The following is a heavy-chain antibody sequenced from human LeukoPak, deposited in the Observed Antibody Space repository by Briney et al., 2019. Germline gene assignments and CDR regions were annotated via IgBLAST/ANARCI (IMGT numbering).Heavy chain of an antibody. CDR2: MSPNSGNT. CDR3: ARNAPKTGDFFY. V-gene: IGHV1-8*01. J-gene: IGHJ4*02. D-gene: IGHD7-27*01. CDR1: GYTFTTYD. Sequence: GASVKVSCKASGYTFTTYDSNWVRQATGQGLEWMGWMSPNSGNTGYAQKFQGRVTLTRDTSISTAYMELSSLTSEDTAVYYCARNAPKTGDFFYWGQGTLVSVSS.